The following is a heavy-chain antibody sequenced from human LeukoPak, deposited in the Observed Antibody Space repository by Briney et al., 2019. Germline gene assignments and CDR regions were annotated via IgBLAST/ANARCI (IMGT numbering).Heavy chain of an antibody. J-gene: IGHJ3*02. CDR3: ARNDAFDI. Sequence: GGSLRLSCAASGFTVSSNYMSWVRQAPGKGLEWVSAIYSGGGTYYADSVKGRFTISRHNSKNTLYLQMDSLRAEDTAVYYCARNDAFDIWGQGTMVTVSS. CDR1: GFTVSSNY. V-gene: IGHV3-53*04. CDR2: IYSGGGT.